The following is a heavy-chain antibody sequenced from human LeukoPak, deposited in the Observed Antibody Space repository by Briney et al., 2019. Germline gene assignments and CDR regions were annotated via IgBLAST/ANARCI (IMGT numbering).Heavy chain of an antibody. D-gene: IGHD3-10*01. CDR3: ARRDFYGSGRSFDS. CDR2: ISHSGII. Sequence: PSETLSLTCAVYGGSFSGYYGNWIRQTPGKGLEWVGEISHSGIINYIPSLMSRVSLSVDTSKNQFSLKLTSVTAADTAVYYCARRDFYGSGRSFDSWGQGTLVTVSS. V-gene: IGHV4-34*01. CDR1: GGSFSGYY. J-gene: IGHJ4*02.